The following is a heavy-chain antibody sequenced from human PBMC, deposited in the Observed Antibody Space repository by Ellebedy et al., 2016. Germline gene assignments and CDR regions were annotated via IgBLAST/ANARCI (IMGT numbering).Heavy chain of an antibody. CDR3: GKDLNPGGMDV. J-gene: IGHJ6*01. Sequence: GESLKISXAASGFTFSSYWMSWVRQAPGKGLEWVANIKEDGSEKYYVDSMKGRFTVSRDIAKNSLYLQMNSLRVEDTAIYYCGKDLNPGGMDVWGQGTTVIVSS. D-gene: IGHD3-9*01. CDR2: IKEDGSEK. V-gene: IGHV3-7*03. CDR1: GFTFSSYW.